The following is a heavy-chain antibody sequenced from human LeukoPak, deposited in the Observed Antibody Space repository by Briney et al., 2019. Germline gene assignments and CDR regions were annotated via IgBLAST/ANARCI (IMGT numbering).Heavy chain of an antibody. CDR3: ARRGNSSPHFD. J-gene: IGHJ4*02. D-gene: IGHD6-13*01. CDR2: MYPEGGNT. CDR1: GYTFTSYD. V-gene: IGHV1-8*01. Sequence: ASVTVSCKASGYTFTSYDINWVRWATGKGLEWMGWMYPEGGNTGYARKFQGRVTMTRKTSISTAYRELTSLRSEDAAVYYRARRGNSSPHFDWGQGTLVTVSS.